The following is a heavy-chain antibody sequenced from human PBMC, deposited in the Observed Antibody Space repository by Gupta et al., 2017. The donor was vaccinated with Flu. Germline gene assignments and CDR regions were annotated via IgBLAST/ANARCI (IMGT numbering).Heavy chain of an antibody. Sequence: SWNRQPPRKGLGWIGCIYDSESTNYNPSLNSRVTISVDTSKNQFSLRLSSVTAADTALYYCTKDGSSRPGVIWGPGTMVTVSS. J-gene: IGHJ3*02. V-gene: IGHV4-59*01. CDR2: IYDSEST. CDR3: TKDGSSRPGVI. D-gene: IGHD2-15*01.